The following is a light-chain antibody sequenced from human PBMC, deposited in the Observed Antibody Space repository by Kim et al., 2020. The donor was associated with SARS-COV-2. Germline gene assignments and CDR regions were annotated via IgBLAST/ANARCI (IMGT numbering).Light chain of an antibody. J-gene: IGKJ5*01. Sequence: DIQMTQSPSSLSASVGDRVTITCRASQTISTYLNWYQQKPGKAPKLLIYAASSLQSGVPSRFSGSGSGTDFSLTISSLQPEDFATYYCQQSSSTPLTFSQGTRLEIK. CDR2: AAS. V-gene: IGKV1-39*01. CDR3: QQSSSTPLT. CDR1: QTISTY.